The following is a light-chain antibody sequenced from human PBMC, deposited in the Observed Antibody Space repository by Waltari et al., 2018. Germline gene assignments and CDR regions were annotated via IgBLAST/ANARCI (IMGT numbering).Light chain of an antibody. CDR2: KAS. Sequence: DIQMTQSPSSLSASVGDRFTLTCRASQSISKWVAWYQQKPGKAPKLLIYKASTLESGVPSRFSGRGSGTEFTLTISSLQPDDFATYYCQQYNSYSLLSFGGGTKVEIK. V-gene: IGKV1-5*03. J-gene: IGKJ4*01. CDR1: QSISKW. CDR3: QQYNSYSLLS.